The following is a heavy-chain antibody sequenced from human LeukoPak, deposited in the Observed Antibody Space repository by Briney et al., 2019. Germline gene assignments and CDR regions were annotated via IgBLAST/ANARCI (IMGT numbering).Heavy chain of an antibody. D-gene: IGHD6-19*01. CDR2: LYPIDFDK. CDR1: GYKFTSYW. J-gene: IGHJ5*02. V-gene: IGHV5-51*01. Sequence: GESLKISCKASGYKFTSYWIAWVRQKPGHGLEWMGSLYPIDFDKTYSPSFQGQVTMSADRSINTAYLQWSSLKASDTAMYYCASASSGWSSFDPWGQGTLVTVSS. CDR3: ASASSGWSSFDP.